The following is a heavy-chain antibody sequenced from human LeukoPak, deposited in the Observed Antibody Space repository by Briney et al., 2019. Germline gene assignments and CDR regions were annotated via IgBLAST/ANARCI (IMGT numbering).Heavy chain of an antibody. J-gene: IGHJ5*02. CDR2: IFYSGST. CDR3: ARHYYGSGSWNWFDP. V-gene: IGHV4-59*08. Sequence: PSETLSLTCTVSIDSISSYCWSWIRQPPGKGLEWVGYIFYSGSTNYNPSLKSRVTISVETSKNQFSLKLSSVTAADTAVYYCARHYYGSGSWNWFDPWGQGTLVTVSS. D-gene: IGHD3-10*01. CDR1: IDSISSYC.